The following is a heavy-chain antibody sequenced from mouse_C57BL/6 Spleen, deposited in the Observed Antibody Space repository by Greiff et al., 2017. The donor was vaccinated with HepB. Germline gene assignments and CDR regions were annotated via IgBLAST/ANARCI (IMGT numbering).Heavy chain of an antibody. J-gene: IGHJ1*03. Sequence: EVKLQESGPGLVKPSQSLSLTCSVTGYSITSGYYWNWIRQFPGNKLEWMGYISYDGSNNYNPSLKNRISITRDTSKNQFFLKLNSVTTEDTATYYCARDLAHYYGSSYRYFDVWGTGTTVTVSS. V-gene: IGHV3-6*01. CDR3: ARDLAHYYGSSYRYFDV. D-gene: IGHD1-1*01. CDR2: ISYDGSN. CDR1: GYSITSGYY.